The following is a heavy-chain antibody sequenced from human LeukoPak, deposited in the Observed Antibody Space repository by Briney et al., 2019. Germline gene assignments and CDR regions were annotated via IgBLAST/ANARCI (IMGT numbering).Heavy chain of an antibody. D-gene: IGHD3-10*01. J-gene: IGHJ4*02. Sequence: PSETLSLTCAVYGGSFSGYYWSWVRRPPGKGLEWIGEINHSGSTNYNPSLKSRVTISVDTSKNQFSLKLSSVTAADTAVYYCARAHGSGSSKGILDYWGQGTLVTVSS. CDR1: GGSFSGYY. CDR2: INHSGST. V-gene: IGHV4-34*01. CDR3: ARAHGSGSSKGILDY.